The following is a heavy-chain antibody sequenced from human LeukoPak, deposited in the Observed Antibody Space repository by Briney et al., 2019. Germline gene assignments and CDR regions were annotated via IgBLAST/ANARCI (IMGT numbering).Heavy chain of an antibody. CDR2: ISGSGGGT. Sequence: GGSLRLSCAASGFTFSSYSMKWVRQTPGKGLEWVSAISGSGGGTYYADSVKGRFTISRDNSKNTLYLQMNSLRAEDTAVYYCAKPITGTTLGAFDIWGQGTMVTVSS. J-gene: IGHJ3*02. CDR3: AKPITGTTLGAFDI. D-gene: IGHD1-20*01. V-gene: IGHV3-23*01. CDR1: GFTFSSYS.